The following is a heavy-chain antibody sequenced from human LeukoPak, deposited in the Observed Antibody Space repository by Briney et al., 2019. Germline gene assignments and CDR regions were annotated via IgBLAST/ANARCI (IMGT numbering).Heavy chain of an antibody. Sequence: SETLSLTCTVSGGSISSYYWSWIRQPPGKGLEWIGYIYYSGSTNYNPSLKSRVTISVDTSKNQFSLKLSSVTAADTAVYYCAGYGSGSGAFDILGQGTMVTVSS. CDR3: AGYGSGSGAFDI. V-gene: IGHV4-59*01. J-gene: IGHJ3*02. D-gene: IGHD3-10*01. CDR1: GGSISSYY. CDR2: IYYSGST.